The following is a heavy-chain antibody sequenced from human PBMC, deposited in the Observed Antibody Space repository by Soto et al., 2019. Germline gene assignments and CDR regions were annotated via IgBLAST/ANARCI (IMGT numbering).Heavy chain of an antibody. D-gene: IGHD2-8*01. CDR1: GFTFSSYG. CDR3: AKDLQWAKETYYYYGMDV. CDR2: ISDDGYKK. J-gene: IGHJ6*02. Sequence: GGSLRLSCAASGFTFSSYGMHWVRQAPGKGLEWVAVISDDGYKKYYADSVKGRFTTSRDNSKKALFLQMNSLKTDDTAVYFCAKDLQWAKETYYYYGMDVWGQGTTVTVSS. V-gene: IGHV3-30*18.